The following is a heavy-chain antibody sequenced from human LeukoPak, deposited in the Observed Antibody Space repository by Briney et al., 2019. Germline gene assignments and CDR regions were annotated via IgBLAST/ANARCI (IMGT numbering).Heavy chain of an antibody. CDR3: ARDQDTSGYYYGPGDY. Sequence: PGGSLRLSCAASGFTFSSYAMHWVRQAPGKGLERVAVISYDGSKKFYADSVKGRFTISRDNSKNTLYLQMSSLRPEDTAVYYCARDQDTSGYYYGPGDYWGQGTLVTVSS. CDR2: ISYDGSKK. CDR1: GFTFSSYA. J-gene: IGHJ4*02. D-gene: IGHD3-22*01. V-gene: IGHV3-30*04.